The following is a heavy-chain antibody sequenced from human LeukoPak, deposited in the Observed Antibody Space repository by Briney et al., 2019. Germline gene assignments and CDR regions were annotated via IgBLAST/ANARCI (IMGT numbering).Heavy chain of an antibody. CDR3: AKGRSPTIDYYYGMDV. J-gene: IGHJ6*02. Sequence: GGSLRLSCAASGFTFSSYGMHWVRQAPRKGLEWVAVISYDGSNKYYADSVKGRFTISRDNSKNTLYLQMNSLRAEDTAVYYCAKGRSPTIDYYYGMDVWGQGTTVTVSS. D-gene: IGHD1-26*01. CDR1: GFTFSSYG. V-gene: IGHV3-30*18. CDR2: ISYDGSNK.